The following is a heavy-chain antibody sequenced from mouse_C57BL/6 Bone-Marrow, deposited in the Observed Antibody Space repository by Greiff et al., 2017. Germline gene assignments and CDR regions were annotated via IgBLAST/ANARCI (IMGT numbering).Heavy chain of an antibody. V-gene: IGHV1-15*01. CDR3: TGDCLDF. Sequence: QVQLKQSGAELVKPGASVTLSCKASGYTFTDYEMHWVKQTPVNGLEWIGAIDPETGGTAYNQKFKGKAILTADKSSSTAYMELRSLTSEDSAVYYCTGDCLDFWGQGTTLTVSS. CDR2: IDPETGGT. CDR1: GYTFTDYE. J-gene: IGHJ2*01.